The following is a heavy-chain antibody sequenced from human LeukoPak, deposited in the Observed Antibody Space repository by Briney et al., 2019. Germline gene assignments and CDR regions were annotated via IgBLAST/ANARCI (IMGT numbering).Heavy chain of an antibody. V-gene: IGHV3-21*01. CDR3: ARAYDSSGYLNY. D-gene: IGHD3-22*01. J-gene: IGHJ4*02. CDR2: ISSSSSYI. CDR1: GFTFSSYS. Sequence: GGSLRLSCAASGFTFSSYSMNWVRQAPGRGLEWVSSISSSSSYIYYADSVKGRFTISRDNAKNSLYLQMNSLRAEDTAVYYCARAYDSSGYLNYWGQGTLVTVSS.